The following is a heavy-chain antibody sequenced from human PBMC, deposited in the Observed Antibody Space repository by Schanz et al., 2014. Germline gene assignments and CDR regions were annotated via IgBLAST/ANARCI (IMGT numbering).Heavy chain of an antibody. CDR3: VRDAGWAFGDYHGMDV. J-gene: IGHJ6*02. V-gene: IGHV1-18*01. CDR1: GYTFTSYG. CDR2: ISVYHGHT. D-gene: IGHD3-10*01. Sequence: QGQLVQSGAEVKKPGASVKVSCKASGYTFTSYGITWVRQAPGQGLEWMGWISVYHGHTNYAEKVHGRVTMTTDTSTSTAYMELRSLISDDTAVYYCVRDAGWAFGDYHGMDVWCQGTSVTVSS.